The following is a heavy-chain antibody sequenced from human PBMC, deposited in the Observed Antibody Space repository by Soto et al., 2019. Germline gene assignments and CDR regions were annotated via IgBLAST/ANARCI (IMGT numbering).Heavy chain of an antibody. CDR1: GFTFSSYA. V-gene: IGHV3-30-3*01. Sequence: GGSLRLSCAASGFTFSSYAMHWVRQAPGKGLEWVAVISYDGSNKYYADSVKGRFTISRDNSENTLYLQMNSLRAEDTAVYYCARDTFGGVIRYYFDYWGQGTLVTVSS. CDR2: ISYDGSNK. CDR3: ARDTFGGVIRYYFDY. D-gene: IGHD3-16*02. J-gene: IGHJ4*02.